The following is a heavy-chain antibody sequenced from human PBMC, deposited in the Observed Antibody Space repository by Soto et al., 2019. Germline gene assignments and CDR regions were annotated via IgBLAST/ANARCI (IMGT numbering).Heavy chain of an antibody. D-gene: IGHD3-3*01. V-gene: IGHV1-69*01. CDR3: ARSAAPYDFWSGYYPSYYYYGMDV. CDR1: GGTFSSYA. Sequence: QVQLVQSGAEVKKPGSSVKVSCKASGGTFSSYAISWVRQAPGQGLEWMGGIIPIFGTANYAQKFQGRVTITADESTSTAYMELSSLRSEDPAVYYCARSAAPYDFWSGYYPSYYYYGMDVWGQGTTVTVSS. CDR2: IIPIFGTA. J-gene: IGHJ6*02.